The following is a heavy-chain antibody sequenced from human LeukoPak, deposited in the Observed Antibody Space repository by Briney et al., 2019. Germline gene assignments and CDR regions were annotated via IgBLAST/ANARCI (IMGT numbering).Heavy chain of an antibody. V-gene: IGHV1-3*01. CDR3: ARGLLWFGEVDSN. D-gene: IGHD3-10*01. Sequence: ASVKVSCKASGYTFTSYAMHWVRQAPGQRLEWMGWINAGNGNTKYSQKFQGRVTTTRDTSASTAYMELSSLRSEDTAVYCCARGLLWFGEVDSNWGQGTLVTVSS. J-gene: IGHJ4*02. CDR2: INAGNGNT. CDR1: GYTFTSYA.